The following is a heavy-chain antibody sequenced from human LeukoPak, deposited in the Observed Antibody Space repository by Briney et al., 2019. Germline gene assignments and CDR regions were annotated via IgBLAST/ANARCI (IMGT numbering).Heavy chain of an antibody. CDR1: GFTFSDYY. CDR2: ISSSGSTI. Sequence: GGSLRLSCAASGFTFSDYYMSWIRQAPGKGLEWVSYISSSGSTIYYADSVKGRFTISRDKAKNSLYLQMNSLRAEDTAVYYCARGRVAVRSDAFDIWGQGTMVTVSS. CDR3: ARGRVAVRSDAFDI. J-gene: IGHJ3*02. D-gene: IGHD6-19*01. V-gene: IGHV3-11*04.